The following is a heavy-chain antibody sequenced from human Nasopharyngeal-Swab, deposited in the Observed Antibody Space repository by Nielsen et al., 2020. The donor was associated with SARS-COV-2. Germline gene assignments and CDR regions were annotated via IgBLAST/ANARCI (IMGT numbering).Heavy chain of an antibody. V-gene: IGHV3-20*01. J-gene: IGHJ3*02. CDR3: ARDFPAYYYDSSGPGRAAFDI. Sequence: GESLKISCAASGFTFDDYGMSWVRQAPGKGLEWVSGINWNGGSTGYADSVKGRFTISRDNAKNSLYLQMDSLRAEDTALYHCARDFPAYYYDSSGPGRAAFDIWGQGTMVTVS. CDR1: GFTFDDYG. D-gene: IGHD3-22*01. CDR2: INWNGGST.